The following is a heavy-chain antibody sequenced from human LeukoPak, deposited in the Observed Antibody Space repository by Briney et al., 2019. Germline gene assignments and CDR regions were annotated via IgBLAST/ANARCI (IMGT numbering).Heavy chain of an antibody. J-gene: IGHJ6*03. D-gene: IGHD6-19*01. V-gene: IGHV1-69*06. CDR1: GYTFTGYY. CDR2: IIPIFGTA. CDR3: ARRHFIAVAGEPPGYYYYYMDV. Sequence: SVKVSCKASGYTFTGYYMHWVRQAPGQGLEWMGGIIPIFGTANYAQKFQGRVTITADKSTSTAYMELSSLRSEDTAVYYCARRHFIAVAGEPPGYYYYYMDVWGKGTTVTVSS.